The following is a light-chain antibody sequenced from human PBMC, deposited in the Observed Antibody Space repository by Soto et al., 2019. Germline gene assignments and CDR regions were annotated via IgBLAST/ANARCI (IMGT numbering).Light chain of an antibody. V-gene: IGKV3-15*01. CDR3: QQYNNWPPGAT. J-gene: IGKJ3*01. CDR1: ERLTGN. CDR2: EVS. Sequence: EIVMTQSPATLSLCPGERATLSCRASERLTGNLAWYQHRPGQAPRLLIYEVSTRATYIPARFSGTGSGKEFTLTISKLQSEDFAVYYCQQYNNWPPGATFGPGTTGDIK.